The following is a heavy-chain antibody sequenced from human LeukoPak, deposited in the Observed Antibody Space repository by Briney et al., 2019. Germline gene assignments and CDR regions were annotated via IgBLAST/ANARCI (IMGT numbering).Heavy chain of an antibody. CDR1: GLTFSSHA. CDR2: INSRSSTI. Sequence: GGSLRLSCVASGLTFSSHAMTWVRQAPGKGLEWVSFINSRSSTIYYADSVKGRFTISRDNAKNSLYLQMNSLRAEDTAVYYCTSHTGTGDAFRPFHIWGQGTMVTVSS. CDR3: TSHTGTGDAFRPFHI. D-gene: IGHD2-21*02. J-gene: IGHJ3*02. V-gene: IGHV3-48*04.